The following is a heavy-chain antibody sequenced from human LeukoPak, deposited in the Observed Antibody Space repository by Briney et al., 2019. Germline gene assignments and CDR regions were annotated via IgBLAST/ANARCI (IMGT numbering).Heavy chain of an antibody. J-gene: IGHJ4*02. CDR1: GRSFSGYY. CDR2: INHSGST. V-gene: IGHV4-34*01. CDR3: ARQKGL. Sequence: IPSETLSLTCAVYGRSFSGYYWSWIRQPPGKGLEWIGEINHSGSTNYNPSLKSRVTISVDTSKNQFSLKLSSVTAADTAVYYCARQKGLWGQGTLVTASS.